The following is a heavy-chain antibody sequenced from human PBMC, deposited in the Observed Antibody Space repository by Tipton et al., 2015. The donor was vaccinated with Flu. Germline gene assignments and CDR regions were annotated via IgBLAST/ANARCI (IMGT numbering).Heavy chain of an antibody. CDR1: GGSFSTHY. CDR2: ITHVGNT. CDR3: AAGSSWYTENHYHYFGMDF. D-gene: IGHD6-13*01. Sequence: TLSLTCDVYGGSFSTHYWSWIRQAPGKGLEWIGEITHVGNTNYNPSLKSRVSILIDASKNQFSLKVTSVTAADTAVYYCAAGSSWYTENHYHYFGMDFWDPVTTVIVSS. V-gene: IGHV4-34*01. J-gene: IGHJ6*02.